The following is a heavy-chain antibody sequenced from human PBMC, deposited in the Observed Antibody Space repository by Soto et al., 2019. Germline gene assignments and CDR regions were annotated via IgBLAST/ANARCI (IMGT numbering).Heavy chain of an antibody. CDR2: IYYSGST. CDR3: ARRAIWFGELVIENYYGMDV. J-gene: IGHJ6*02. D-gene: IGHD3-10*01. V-gene: IGHV4-39*01. CDR1: GGSISSSSYY. Sequence: QLQLQESGPGLVKPSETLSLTCTVSGGSISSSSYYWGWIRQPPGKGLEWIGSIYYSGSTYYNPSLKSRVTISVDTSKNQFSLKLSSVTAADTAVYYCARRAIWFGELVIENYYGMDVWGQGTTVTVSS.